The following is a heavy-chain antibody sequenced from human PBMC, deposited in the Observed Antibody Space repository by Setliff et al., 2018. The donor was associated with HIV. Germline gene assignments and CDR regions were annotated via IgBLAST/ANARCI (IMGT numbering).Heavy chain of an antibody. D-gene: IGHD6-6*01. J-gene: IGHJ4*02. CDR1: GFTFSTYT. CDR3: ARVLQQLVPGY. Sequence: GGSLRLSCAASGFTFSTYTMNWVRQAPGKGLEWVSYISRSSTTMYYADSVKGRFTISRDNAKNSLFLQMNSLRAEDTAVYYCARVLQQLVPGYWGQGTLVTVSS. V-gene: IGHV3-48*01. CDR2: ISRSSTTM.